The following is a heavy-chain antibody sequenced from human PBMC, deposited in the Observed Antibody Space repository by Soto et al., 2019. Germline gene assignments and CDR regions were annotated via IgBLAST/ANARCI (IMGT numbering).Heavy chain of an antibody. Sequence: PXWCLRVSLAAAGLILDDYRLHWDSQAPGKGLEWVSRISWDGGSTDYADCVKGRFTISRDNSKNSLYLQMNSLRTEDTVLYYDANSAGSYDAFDIWGQGTMVTVSS. J-gene: IGHJ3*02. CDR1: GLILDDYR. V-gene: IGHV3-43*01. D-gene: IGHD1-26*01. CDR3: ANSAGSYDAFDI. CDR2: ISWDGGST.